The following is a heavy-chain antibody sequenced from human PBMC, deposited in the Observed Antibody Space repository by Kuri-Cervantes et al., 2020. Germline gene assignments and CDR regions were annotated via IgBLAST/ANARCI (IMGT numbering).Heavy chain of an antibody. D-gene: IGHD6-19*01. J-gene: IGHJ6*03. CDR1: GYTFTSYD. CDR3: ARGGYFSNGWPYYYYYMDV. Sequence: ASVKVSCKASGYTFTSYDINWVRQATGQGLEWMGWMNPNSGNTGYAQKFQGRVTITADKSTSTAYMELSSLRSEDTAVYYCARGGYFSNGWPYYYYYMDVWGKGTTVTVSS. V-gene: IGHV1-8*01. CDR2: MNPNSGNT.